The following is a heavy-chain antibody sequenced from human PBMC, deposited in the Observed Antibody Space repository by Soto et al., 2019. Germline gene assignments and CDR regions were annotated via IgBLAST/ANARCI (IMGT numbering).Heavy chain of an antibody. CDR3: ARVYYEWMFYYYYGMDV. CDR2: IRYGGSNT. CDR1: GFTFSSYA. D-gene: IGHD3-3*01. Sequence: VGSNRLSWAAAGFTFSSYAMLWVRQDPGKGLEWVAVIRYGGSNTYYADSVKGRFTISRDNSKNTLYLQMNSLRAEDAAVYYCARVYYEWMFYYYYGMDVWGQGTTVTVSS. V-gene: IGHV3-30*04. J-gene: IGHJ6*02.